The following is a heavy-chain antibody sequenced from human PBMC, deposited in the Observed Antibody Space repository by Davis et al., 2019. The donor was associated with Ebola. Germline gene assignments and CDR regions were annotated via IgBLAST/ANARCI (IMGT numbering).Heavy chain of an antibody. CDR3: AASAGTVGKFDY. CDR2: INPSGGST. J-gene: IGHJ4*01. CDR1: GYTFTSYY. Sequence: ASVKVSCKASGYTFTSYYMHWVRQAPGQGLEWVGIINPSGGSTTYAQSLQGRVTITRDMTTSTVYMELGGLRSEDAALYYCAASAGTVGKFDYWGRGTLVTVSS. D-gene: IGHD1-14*01. V-gene: IGHV1-46*01.